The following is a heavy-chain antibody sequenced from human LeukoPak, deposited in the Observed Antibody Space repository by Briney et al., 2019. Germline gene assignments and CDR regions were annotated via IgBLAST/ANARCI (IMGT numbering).Heavy chain of an antibody. CDR1: GVSISSYY. J-gene: IGHJ4*02. Sequence: SETLSLTCTVSGVSISSYYWSWIRQPPGKGLEWIGYIYYSGSTNYNPSLKSRVTISVDTSRNQFSLKLSSVTAADTAVYYCARGERGYSYGLDYWGQGTLVTVSS. D-gene: IGHD5-18*01. V-gene: IGHV4-59*01. CDR2: IYYSGST. CDR3: ARGERGYSYGLDY.